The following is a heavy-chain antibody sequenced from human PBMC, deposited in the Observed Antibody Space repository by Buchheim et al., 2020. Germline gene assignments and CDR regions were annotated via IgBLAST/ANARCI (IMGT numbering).Heavy chain of an antibody. CDR3: ARELREPIHYYYYMDV. V-gene: IGHV1-18*04. D-gene: IGHD1-26*01. Sequence: QVQLVQSGAEVKKPGASVKVSCKASGYTFDNYGISWVRQAPGQGLEWVGWITTYNGNTNYAQRLQDRVTITTDTSKNTAYMELRRLRSDDTAVYYCARELREPIHYYYYMDVWGKGTT. CDR2: ITTYNGNT. CDR1: GYTFDNYG. J-gene: IGHJ6*03.